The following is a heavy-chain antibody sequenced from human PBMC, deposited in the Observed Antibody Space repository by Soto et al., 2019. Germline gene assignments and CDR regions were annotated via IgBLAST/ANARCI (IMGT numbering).Heavy chain of an antibody. CDR1: GYTFTSYY. V-gene: IGHV1-46*01. D-gene: IGHD3-22*01. CDR2: INPSGGST. CDR3: ARDFAPHLGRIPTYDSGGYYAFGY. J-gene: IGHJ4*02. Sequence: ASVKVSCKASGYTFTSYYMHWVRQAPGQGLEWMGIINPSGGSTSYAQKFQGRVTMTRDTSTSTVYMELSSLRSEDTAVYYCARDFAPHLGRIPTYDSGGYYAFGYWGQGTLVTVSS.